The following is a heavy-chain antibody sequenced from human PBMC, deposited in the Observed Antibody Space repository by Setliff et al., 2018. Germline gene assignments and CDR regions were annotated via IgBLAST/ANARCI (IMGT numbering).Heavy chain of an antibody. CDR1: GYTFTNYV. CDR3: GRGRSTYFIDV. Sequence: ASVKVSCKASGYTFTNYVFHWVRQAPGQRLEWMGWINAVSGNTKFSQKFQDTITMTADTSASTAYMELSSLRSEDTAVYYCGRGRSTYFIDVWGKGTTVTVSS. V-gene: IGHV1-3*01. J-gene: IGHJ6*03. CDR2: INAVSGNT.